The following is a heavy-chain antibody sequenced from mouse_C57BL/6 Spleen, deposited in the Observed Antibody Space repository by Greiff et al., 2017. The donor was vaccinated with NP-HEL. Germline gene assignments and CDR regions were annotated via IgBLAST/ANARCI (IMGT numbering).Heavy chain of an antibody. Sequence: QVQLKESGAELVKPGASVKISCKASGYAFSSYWMNWVKQRPGKGLEWIGQIYPGDGDTNYNGKFKGKATLTADKSSSTAYMQLSSLTSEDSAVYFCAGGVYGYDEAWFAYWGQGTLVTVSA. CDR2: IYPGDGDT. J-gene: IGHJ3*01. CDR1: GYAFSSYW. CDR3: AGGVYGYDEAWFAY. D-gene: IGHD2-2*01. V-gene: IGHV1-80*01.